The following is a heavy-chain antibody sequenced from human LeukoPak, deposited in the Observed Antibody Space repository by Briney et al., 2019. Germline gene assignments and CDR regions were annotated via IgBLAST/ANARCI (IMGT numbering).Heavy chain of an antibody. CDR3: ARGEGVDILTGYLSPSPLDY. CDR2: IGTAGDP. Sequence: PGGSLRLSCAASGFTFSSYDMHWVRQATGKGLEWVSAIGTAGDPYYPGSVKGRFTISGENAKNSLYLQMNSLRAGDTAVYYCARGEGVDILTGYLSPSPLDYWGQGTLVTVSS. V-gene: IGHV3-13*05. CDR1: GFTFSSYD. D-gene: IGHD3-9*01. J-gene: IGHJ4*02.